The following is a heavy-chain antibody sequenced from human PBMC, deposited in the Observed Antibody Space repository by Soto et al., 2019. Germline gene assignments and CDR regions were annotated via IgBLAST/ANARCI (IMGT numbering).Heavy chain of an antibody. D-gene: IGHD2-21*01. V-gene: IGHV4-31*03. CDR3: SKGGFKIEKRGFDY. J-gene: IGHJ4*02. Sequence: SETLSLTCTVSGGSISSGGYYWSWIRHHPGKGLEWIGYIYYSGSTYYNPSLKSRLTISVDTSKNQFSLNLSSVNAADTAEKYFSKGGFKIEKRGFDYWGQGTLVTVSS. CDR1: GGSISSGGYY. CDR2: IYYSGST.